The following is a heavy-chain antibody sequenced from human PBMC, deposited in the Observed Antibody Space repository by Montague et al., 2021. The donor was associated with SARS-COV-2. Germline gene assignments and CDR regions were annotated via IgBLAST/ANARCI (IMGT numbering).Heavy chain of an antibody. V-gene: IGHV4-39*02. CDR2: IYRSGYA. CDR1: HGSISSSLSY. Sequence: SETLSLTCTVSHGSISSSLSYWGWIRQPPGKGLEWIGSIYRSGYAFYSPSLKSRITMSVDTSKNQFYLNLASVTATDTAVYYCARGGYTHSRLDDAFDIWGQGTMVTVSS. D-gene: IGHD5-12*01. J-gene: IGHJ3*02. CDR3: ARGGYTHSRLDDAFDI.